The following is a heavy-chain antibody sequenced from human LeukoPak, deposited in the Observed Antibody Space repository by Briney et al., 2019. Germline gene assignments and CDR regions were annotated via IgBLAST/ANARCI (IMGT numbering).Heavy chain of an antibody. Sequence: SETLSLTCAVYGGSFSGYYWSWIRQPPGKGLEWIGEINHSGSTNYNPSLKSRVTISVDTSKNQFSLKLSSVTAADTAVYYCARLGYCSSTSCHGGYYYGMDVWGKETTVTVSS. CDR3: ARLGYCSSTSCHGGYYYGMDV. J-gene: IGHJ6*04. V-gene: IGHV4-34*01. D-gene: IGHD2-2*01. CDR1: GGSFSGYY. CDR2: INHSGST.